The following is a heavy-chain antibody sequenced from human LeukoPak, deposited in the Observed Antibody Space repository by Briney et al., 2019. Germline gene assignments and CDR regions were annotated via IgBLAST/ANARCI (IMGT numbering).Heavy chain of an antibody. V-gene: IGHV3-48*03. CDR3: ARDGEYCSGGSCYSTFFDY. Sequence: PGGSLRLSCAASGFTFSSYEMNWVRQAPGKGLEWVSYISSSGSTIYYADSVKGRFTISRDNAKNSPYLQMNSLRAEDTAVYYCARDGEYCSGGSCYSTFFDYWGQGTLVTVSS. CDR1: GFTFSSYE. J-gene: IGHJ4*02. D-gene: IGHD2-15*01. CDR2: ISSSGSTI.